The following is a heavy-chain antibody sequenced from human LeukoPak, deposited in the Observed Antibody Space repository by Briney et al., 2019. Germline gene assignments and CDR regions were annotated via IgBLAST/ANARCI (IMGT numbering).Heavy chain of an antibody. J-gene: IGHJ5*02. CDR1: GVSISSSNSY. CDR3: ARVGIYYDSSGYYWPHWFDP. Sequence: SETLSLTCTVSGVSISSSNSYWGWIRQPPGKGLEWIGSIYYSGSTYYNPSLKSRVTISVDTSKNQFSLKLSSVTAADTAVYYCARVGIYYDSSGYYWPHWFDPWGQGTLVTVSS. CDR2: IYYSGST. D-gene: IGHD3-22*01. V-gene: IGHV4-39*07.